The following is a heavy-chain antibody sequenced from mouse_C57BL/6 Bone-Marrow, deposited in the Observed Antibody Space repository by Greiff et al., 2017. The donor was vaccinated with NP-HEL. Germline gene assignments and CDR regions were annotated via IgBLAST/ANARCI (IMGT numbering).Heavy chain of an antibody. J-gene: IGHJ2*01. Sequence: EVKLLESGPGLVKPSQSLSLTCSVTGYSITSGYYWNWIRQFPGNKLEWMGYISYDGSNNYNPSLKNRISITSDTYKNQFFLKLNSVTTEDTATYYCSREPIYYGTTGYFDYWGQGTTLTVSS. CDR1: GYSITSGYY. CDR3: SREPIYYGTTGYFDY. CDR2: ISYDGSN. V-gene: IGHV3-6*01. D-gene: IGHD2-1*01.